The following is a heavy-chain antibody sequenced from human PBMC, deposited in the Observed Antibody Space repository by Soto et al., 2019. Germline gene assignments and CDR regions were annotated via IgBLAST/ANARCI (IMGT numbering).Heavy chain of an antibody. J-gene: IGHJ4*02. D-gene: IGHD4-17*01. CDR1: GFTFSNAW. V-gene: IGHV3-15*07. CDR3: TTDVYGGRGYFDY. CDR2: IKSKTDGGTT. Sequence: GGSLRLSCAASGFTFSNAWMNWVRQAPGKGLEWVGRIKSKTDGGTTDYAAPVKGRFTISRDDSKNTLCLQMNSLKTEDTAVYYCTTDVYGGRGYFDYWGQGTLVTVSS.